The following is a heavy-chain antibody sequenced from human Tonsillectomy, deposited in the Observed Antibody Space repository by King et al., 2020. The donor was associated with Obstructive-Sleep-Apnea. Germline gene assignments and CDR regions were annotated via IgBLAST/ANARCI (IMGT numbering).Heavy chain of an antibody. J-gene: IGHJ4*02. Sequence: LQLQESGPGLVKPSETLSLTCTVSGGSISSSSYWGWIRQPPGKGLEWIGHIYYSWSTYYNPSLKSLGTISVDTSKNQFSLELNSVTAADTAVYYCVRADRDIAIGLFDYWGQGTLVTVSS. D-gene: IGHD5-18*01. V-gene: IGHV4-39*07. CDR1: GGSISSSSY. CDR2: IYYSWST. CDR3: VRADRDIAIGLFDY.